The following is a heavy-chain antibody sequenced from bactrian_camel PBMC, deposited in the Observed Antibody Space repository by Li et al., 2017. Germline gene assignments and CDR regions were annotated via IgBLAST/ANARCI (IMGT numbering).Heavy chain of an antibody. V-gene: IGHV3S53*01. Sequence: VQLVESGGGSVQAGGSQRLSCRVSGYSYIRTYMAWFRQLPGKEREGVAVITSFDIPYYADSVKGRFTISRDGAKNIIALQMHSLKPEDTATYYCAADLVTDEPSLVEREYYYWGQGTQVTVS. D-gene: IGHD1*01. CDR1: GYSYIRTY. CDR2: ITSFDIP. CDR3: AADLVTDEPSLVEREYYY. J-gene: IGHJ4*01.